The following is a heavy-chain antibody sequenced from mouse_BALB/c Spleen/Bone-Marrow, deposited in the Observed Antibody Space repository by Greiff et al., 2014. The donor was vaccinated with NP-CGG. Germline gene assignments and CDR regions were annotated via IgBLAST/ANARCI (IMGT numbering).Heavy chain of an antibody. CDR2: ISSGGSST. Sequence: DVMLVESGGDLVKPGGSLKLSCVAPGFTFSSYGMSWVRQTPDKRLEWVATISSGGSSTYYPASVKGRFTISRDNAKSTLYLQMSSLNSEDTAMYYCTRRPLQANSYFDCWGQGTTLTVSS. CDR3: TRRPLQANSYFDC. D-gene: IGHD3-2*02. CDR1: GFTFSSYG. J-gene: IGHJ2*01. V-gene: IGHV5-6*02.